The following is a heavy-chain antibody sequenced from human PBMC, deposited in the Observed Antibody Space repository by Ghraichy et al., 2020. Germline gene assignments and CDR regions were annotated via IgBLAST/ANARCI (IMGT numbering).Heavy chain of an antibody. CDR3: ARETANCGGDCYDY. J-gene: IGHJ4*02. CDR1: GFTFSRDE. V-gene: IGHV3-48*03. D-gene: IGHD2-21*02. CDR2: IDPSGSVT. Sequence: GGSLRLSCAASGFTFSRDEINWVGQAPGKGLEWLSYIDPSGSVTYYADSVKGRFTVSRDNAKNSVYLKMNSLRAEDTAVYHCARETANCGGDCYDYWGLETLVTVSS.